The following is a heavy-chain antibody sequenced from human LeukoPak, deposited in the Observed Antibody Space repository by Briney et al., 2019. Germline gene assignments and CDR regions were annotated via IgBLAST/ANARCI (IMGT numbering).Heavy chain of an antibody. CDR3: AREFTAEYFQH. V-gene: IGHV1-2*02. J-gene: IGHJ1*01. Sequence: ASVKVSCKAFGYTFTSNYMHWVRQAPGQGLEWMGLINPTTGVTNSVQKFQGRVTMTRDTSISTAYMELSRLRSDDTAVYYCAREFTAEYFQHWGQGTLVTVSS. CDR1: GYTFTSNY. CDR2: INPTTGVT.